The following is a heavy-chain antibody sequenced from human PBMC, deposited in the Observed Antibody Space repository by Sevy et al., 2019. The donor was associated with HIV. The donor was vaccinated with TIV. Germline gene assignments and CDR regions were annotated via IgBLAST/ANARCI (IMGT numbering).Heavy chain of an antibody. Sequence: RGSLSLSCTASGFTLRDHWMTWVRQAPGQGLQWVDNIKQDGSEKYYVDSVKGRFTISRDNAKKSLYLQMDSLRAEDTAVYYCVRDSWLRPSNSPYYFDFWGQGTLVTVSS. V-gene: IGHV3-7*03. D-gene: IGHD5-12*01. J-gene: IGHJ4*02. CDR1: GFTLRDHW. CDR3: VRDSWLRPSNSPYYFDF. CDR2: IKQDGSEK.